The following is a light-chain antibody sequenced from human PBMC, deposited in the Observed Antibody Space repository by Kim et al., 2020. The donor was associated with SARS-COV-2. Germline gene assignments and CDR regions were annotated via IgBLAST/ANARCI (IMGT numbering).Light chain of an antibody. CDR3: QTWGTGLQV. CDR1: SRHSTYA. V-gene: IGLV4-69*01. J-gene: IGLJ3*02. Sequence: QLVLTQSPSASASLGASVKLTCTLRSRHSTYAIAWHQQQPEKGPRYLMKVNGDGSHMKGDGIPDRFSGSSSGAERYLTISSLQSEDEADYYCQTWGTGLQVFGGGTQLTVL. CDR2: VNGDGSH.